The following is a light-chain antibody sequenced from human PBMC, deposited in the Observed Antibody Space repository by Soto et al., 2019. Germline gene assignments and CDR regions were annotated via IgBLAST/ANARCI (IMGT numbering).Light chain of an antibody. J-gene: IGKJ1*01. CDR2: GAS. CDR1: QSVSSSY. V-gene: IGKV3-20*01. CDR3: QQYGSSSWT. Sequence: EIVLTQSPGTLSLSPGERATLSCRASQSVSSSYSAWYQQKPSQAPRLLIYGASSRATGIPDRFSGSGSETDFTLTISRLEPEDFAVYYCQQYGSSSWTFGQGTKVEI.